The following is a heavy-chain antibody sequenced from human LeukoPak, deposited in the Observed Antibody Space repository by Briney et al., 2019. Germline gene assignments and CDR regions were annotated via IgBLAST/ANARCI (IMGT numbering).Heavy chain of an antibody. Sequence: KPSETLSLTCTVSGGSISSYYWTWFRQPPGRGLEWIGYIDYSVSPNYNPSLKSRLTISVDTSNTQFSLKLSSVTAADTAVYYCATIAGSSSLWGQGTLVTVSS. D-gene: IGHD6-6*01. CDR3: ATIAGSSSL. J-gene: IGHJ4*02. CDR1: GGSISSYY. V-gene: IGHV4-59*08. CDR2: IDYSVSP.